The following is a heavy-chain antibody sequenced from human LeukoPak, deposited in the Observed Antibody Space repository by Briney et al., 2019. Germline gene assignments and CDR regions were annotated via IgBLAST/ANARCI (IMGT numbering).Heavy chain of an antibody. V-gene: IGHV4-31*03. Sequence: SETLSLTCTVSGGSISSGGYYWSWIRQHPGKGLEWIGYIYYSGSTYYNPSLKSRVTIPVDTSKNQFSLKLSSVTAADTAVYYCAHDPYSSGWYGLWYWGQGTLVTVSS. CDR3: AHDPYSSGWYGLWY. CDR1: GGSISSGGYY. J-gene: IGHJ4*02. D-gene: IGHD6-19*01. CDR2: IYYSGST.